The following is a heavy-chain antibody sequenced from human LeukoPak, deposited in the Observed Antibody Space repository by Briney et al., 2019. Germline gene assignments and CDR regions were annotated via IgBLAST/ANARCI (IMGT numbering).Heavy chain of an antibody. Sequence: AGGSLRLSCAASGFSFSYYGMSWVRQAPGKGLEWVANMKQDGSEKYSLASVKGRFTISRDNAKNSLYLQMNRLRAEDTAVYYCARGATLGEYYDFWSGQDPFDIWGQGTMVTVSS. CDR1: GFSFSYYG. CDR3: ARGATLGEYYDFWSGQDPFDI. D-gene: IGHD3-3*01. J-gene: IGHJ3*02. V-gene: IGHV3-7*04. CDR2: MKQDGSEK.